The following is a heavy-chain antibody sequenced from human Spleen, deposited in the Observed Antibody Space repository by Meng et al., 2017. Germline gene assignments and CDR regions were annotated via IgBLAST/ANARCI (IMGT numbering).Heavy chain of an antibody. CDR2: ISHSGNT. CDR3: ARKGPLWFGVDYFDY. Sequence: SETLSLTCTVSGGSISSGGFYWSWIRQHPGKGLEWIGYISHSGNTYYNPSLKSRVIISVDTSKNQFSLKLSSVTAADTAVYYCARKGPLWFGVDYFDYWGQGTLVTVSS. V-gene: IGHV4-31*03. D-gene: IGHD3-10*01. CDR1: GGSISSGGFY. J-gene: IGHJ4*02.